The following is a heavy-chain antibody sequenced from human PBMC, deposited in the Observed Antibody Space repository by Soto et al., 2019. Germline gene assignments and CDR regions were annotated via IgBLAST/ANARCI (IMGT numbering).Heavy chain of an antibody. CDR2: INPNSGGT. J-gene: IGHJ3*02. CDR3: ARGGGVQQLVLSEAFDI. D-gene: IGHD6-13*01. V-gene: IGHV1-2*04. Sequence: ASVKVSCKASGYTFTGYYMHWVRQAPGQGLEWMGWINPNSGGTNYAQKFQGWVTMTRDTSISTAYMELSRLRSDDTAVYYCARGGGVQQLVLSEAFDIWGQGTMVTVSS. CDR1: GYTFTGYY.